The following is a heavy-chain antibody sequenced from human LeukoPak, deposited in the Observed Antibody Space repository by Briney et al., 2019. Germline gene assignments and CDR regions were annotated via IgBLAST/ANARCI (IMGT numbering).Heavy chain of an antibody. CDR1: GFNFNNYD. J-gene: IGHJ4*02. CDR3: VRGRRSYGFDH. V-gene: IGHV3-13*01. D-gene: IGHD3-16*01. CDR2: LGSAGDT. Sequence: GALRLSCAASGFNFNNYDMHWVRQAPGKGLEWVSALGSAGDTYYPDSVRGRFTISKETAKNSLYLQMTSLRDEDTAVYYCVRGRRSYGFDHWGQGTLVTVSS.